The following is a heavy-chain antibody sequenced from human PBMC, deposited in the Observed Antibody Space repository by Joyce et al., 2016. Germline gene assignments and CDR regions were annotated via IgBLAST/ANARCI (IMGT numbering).Heavy chain of an antibody. CDR3: ARGRGDDFWSGYYGSIDY. V-gene: IGHV1-69*01. Sequence: QVQLEQSGAEVKKPGSSVKVSCKTSGDIFNAYGINWVRQAPGQGLEWLGGIVPMSATTAYAQKFRVRLTISAHEPTSTVYMELSSLRSHDTGTYYCARGRGDDFWSGYYGSIDYWGQGTLVSVSS. CDR2: IVPMSATT. D-gene: IGHD3-3*01. CDR1: GDIFNAYG. J-gene: IGHJ4*02.